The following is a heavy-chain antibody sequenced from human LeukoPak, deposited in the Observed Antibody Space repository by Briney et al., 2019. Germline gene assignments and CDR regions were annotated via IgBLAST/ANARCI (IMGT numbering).Heavy chain of an antibody. D-gene: IGHD4-17*01. J-gene: IGHJ6*03. CDR2: MNPKSGNT. CDR3: AIGVRGGRSGDYSYYYYIDV. V-gene: IGHV1-8*01. CDR1: GYTFTSYD. Sequence: ASGKVSYKASGYTFTSYDINWVRQATGQGGEGMGWMNPKSGNTGYEQKVQGRVSMTRNTSIRTAYMELSSLRSEYTAVYYCAIGVRGGRSGDYSYYYYIDVWGKGTPVTVSS.